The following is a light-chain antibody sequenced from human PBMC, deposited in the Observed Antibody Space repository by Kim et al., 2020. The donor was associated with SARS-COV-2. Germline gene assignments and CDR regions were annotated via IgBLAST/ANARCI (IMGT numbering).Light chain of an antibody. V-gene: IGKV3-11*01. CDR3: QQQNKRPPAPS. J-gene: IGKJ4*02. CDR1: QSGSS. CDR2: DGA. Sequence: TPCCSSHQSGSSLSWYQQKQGEAPRRLINDGAIRATSSTDGCSGSGSGTDDSTTTSSIEPEDFAIYFCQQQNKRPPAPSFGGGTKVDIK.